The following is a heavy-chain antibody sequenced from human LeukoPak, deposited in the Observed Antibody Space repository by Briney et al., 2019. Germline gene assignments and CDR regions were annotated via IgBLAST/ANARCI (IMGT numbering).Heavy chain of an antibody. CDR2: INSNSGAT. Sequence: GASVKVSCKASGYTFNGVYIHWVRQAPGQGLEWMGWINSNSGATNYAQKFQGRVTMTRDTSISTAYMELSSLRSDDTAMYFCTREDYWGQGTLVTVSS. V-gene: IGHV1-2*02. CDR1: GYTFNGVY. J-gene: IGHJ4*02. CDR3: TREDY.